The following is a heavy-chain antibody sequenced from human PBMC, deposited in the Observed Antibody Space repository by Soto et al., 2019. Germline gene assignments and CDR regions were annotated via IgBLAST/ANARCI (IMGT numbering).Heavy chain of an antibody. Sequence: EVQLVESGGGLVQPGGSLRLSCAASGFTFSRYWIHWVRQAPGKGLVWVSRIDSDGRNAIYADSVKGRFTISRDNAKNSLYLQMNSLRVEDTAVYYCARCGVYHGYDIWGQGTMVTVSS. V-gene: IGHV3-74*01. J-gene: IGHJ3*02. CDR1: GFTFSRYW. CDR2: IDSDGRNA. D-gene: IGHD5-18*01. CDR3: ARCGVYHGYDI.